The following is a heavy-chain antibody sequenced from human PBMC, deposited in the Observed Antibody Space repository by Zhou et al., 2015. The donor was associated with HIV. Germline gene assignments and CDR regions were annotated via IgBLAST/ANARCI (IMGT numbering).Heavy chain of an antibody. CDR3: AREFNRKYQLLRGSEQKNWFDP. V-gene: IGHV1-69*08. CDR1: GGTFSSYT. Sequence: QVQLVQSGAEVKKPGSSVKVSCKASGGTFSSYTISWVRQAPGQGLEWMGRIIPILGIANYAQKFQGRVTITADKSTSTAYMELSSLRSEDTAVYYCAREFNRKYQLLRGSEQKNWFDPWGQGTLVTVSS. J-gene: IGHJ5*02. CDR2: IIPILGIA. D-gene: IGHD2-2*01.